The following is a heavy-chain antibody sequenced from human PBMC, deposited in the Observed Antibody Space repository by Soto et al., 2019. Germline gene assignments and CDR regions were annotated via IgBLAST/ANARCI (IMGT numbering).Heavy chain of an antibody. CDR2: IYYSGST. D-gene: IGHD2-21*02. CDR1: GGSISSSSYY. J-gene: IGHJ5*02. Sequence: SETRSLTWTVSGGSISSSSYYWGWIRQPPGKVLEWIGSIYYSGSTYYNPSLKSRVTISVDTSKNQFPLKLSSVTAADTAVYYCARHLTLAYCGGDCYPGGGNWFDPWGQGTLVTVSS. V-gene: IGHV4-39*01. CDR3: ARHLTLAYCGGDCYPGGGNWFDP.